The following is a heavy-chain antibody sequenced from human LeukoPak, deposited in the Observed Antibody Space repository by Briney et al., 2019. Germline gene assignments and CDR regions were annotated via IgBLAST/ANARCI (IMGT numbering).Heavy chain of an antibody. CDR2: IYSGGST. Sequence: GGSLRLSCAASGFTVSSNYMSWVRQAPGKGLEWVSVIYSGGSTYYADFVKGRFTISRHNSKNTLYLQMNSLRAEDTAVYYCARDSSYGHFDYWGQGTLVTVSS. D-gene: IGHD5-18*01. V-gene: IGHV3-53*04. CDR3: ARDSSYGHFDY. CDR1: GFTVSSNY. J-gene: IGHJ4*02.